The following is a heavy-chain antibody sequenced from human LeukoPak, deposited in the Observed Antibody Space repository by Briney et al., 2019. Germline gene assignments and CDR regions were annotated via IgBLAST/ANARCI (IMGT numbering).Heavy chain of an antibody. D-gene: IGHD1-1*01. CDR1: GISFKDCG. J-gene: IGHJ4*02. Sequence: PGRSLRLSCAASGISFKDCGMHWVRQAPGKGLEWVAVIWNDGSNKYYAGSVKGRFTISRDNSKNTLFLQKDSLRAEDTAVYFCAKGAYNNNWRLTYFDYWGQGTLVTVSS. V-gene: IGHV3-33*06. CDR2: IWNDGSNK. CDR3: AKGAYNNNWRLTYFDY.